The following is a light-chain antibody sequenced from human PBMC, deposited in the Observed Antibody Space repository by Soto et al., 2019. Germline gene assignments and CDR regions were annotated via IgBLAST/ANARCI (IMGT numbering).Light chain of an antibody. CDR2: GAS. CDR3: QQYGSSPSWK. V-gene: IGKV3-20*01. Sequence: EIVLTQSPGTLSLSPGERATLSCRASQSISSTYLAWCQQKPGQAPRLLIYGASTRATGIPDRFSGTGSGTDFTLTISRLEPEDFAVYYCQQYGSSPSWKFGQGTKVDIK. CDR1: QSISSTY. J-gene: IGKJ1*01.